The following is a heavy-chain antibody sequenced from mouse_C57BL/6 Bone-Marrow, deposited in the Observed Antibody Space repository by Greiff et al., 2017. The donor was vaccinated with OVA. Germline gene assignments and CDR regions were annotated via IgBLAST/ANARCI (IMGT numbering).Heavy chain of an antibody. J-gene: IGHJ4*01. CDR3: TRGYSTDYAMDY. V-gene: IGHV1-15*01. CDR2: IDPDTGGT. CDR1: GYTFTDYE. D-gene: IGHD2-5*01. Sequence: VKLMESGAELVRPGASVTLSCKASGYTFTDYEMHWVKQTPVNGLEWIGAIDPDTGGTAYNQKFKGKAILTADKSSSTAYMELRSLTSADSCVHCCTRGYSTDYAMDYWGQGTAVTVTA.